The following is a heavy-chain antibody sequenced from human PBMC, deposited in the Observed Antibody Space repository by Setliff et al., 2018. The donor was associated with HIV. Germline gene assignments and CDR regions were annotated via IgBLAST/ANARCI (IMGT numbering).Heavy chain of an antibody. CDR1: GVSFSNYA. CDR3: ARDPFPSTNYYDSSMYPFAQFFEH. V-gene: IGHV1-69*13. J-gene: IGHJ1*01. D-gene: IGHD3-22*01. CDR2: IIPMFGTT. Sequence: SVKVSCKTSGVSFSNYAISWVRQTPGQGLEWVGGIIPMFGTTNYAQKFQGRVTITADESTSTAYMELRSLRSEDTAVYYCARDPFPSTNYYDSSMYPFAQFFEHWGQGTLVTVSS.